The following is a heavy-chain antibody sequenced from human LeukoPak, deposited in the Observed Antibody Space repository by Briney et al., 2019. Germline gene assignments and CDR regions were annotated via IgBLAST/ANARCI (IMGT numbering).Heavy chain of an antibody. D-gene: IGHD2-15*01. J-gene: IGHJ3*02. CDR3: AKDIRYCSGGSCPADAFDI. V-gene: IGHV3-30*18. CDR1: GFTFSSYG. CDR2: ISYDGSNK. Sequence: GRSLRLCCAASGFTFSSYGMHWVRQATGKGLEWVAVISYDGSNKYYADSVKGRFTISRDNSKNTLYLQMNSLRAEDTAVYYCAKDIRYCSGGSCPADAFDIWGQGTMVTVSS.